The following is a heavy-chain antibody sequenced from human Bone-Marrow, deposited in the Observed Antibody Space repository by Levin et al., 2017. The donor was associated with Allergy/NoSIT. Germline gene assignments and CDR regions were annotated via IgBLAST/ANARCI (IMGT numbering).Heavy chain of an antibody. Sequence: GESLKISCSASGFIFSDYAIHWVRQAPGKGLEWVAVISDDGNSKYFADSVKGRFTISRDNSKNTVYLQMNSLRRDDTAVYYCARDLPNCDTSNTENFDYWGQGTPVTVSS. CDR3: ARDLPNCDTSNTENFDY. J-gene: IGHJ4*02. CDR1: GFIFSDYA. D-gene: IGHD1-1*01. V-gene: IGHV3-30-3*01. CDR2: ISDDGNSK.